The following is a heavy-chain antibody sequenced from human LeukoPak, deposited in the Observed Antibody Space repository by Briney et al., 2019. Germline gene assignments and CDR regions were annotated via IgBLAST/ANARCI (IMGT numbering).Heavy chain of an antibody. J-gene: IGHJ4*02. CDR2: ISSSSSYI. Sequence: GGSLRLSCAASGFTFSSYSMNWVRQAPGKGLEWVSSISSSSSYIYYADSVKGRFTISRDNAKNSLYLQMNSLRAEDTAVYYCARNHEVYDSSGYYDFDYWGQGTLVTVSS. D-gene: IGHD3-22*01. CDR3: ARNHEVYDSSGYYDFDY. V-gene: IGHV3-21*01. CDR1: GFTFSSYS.